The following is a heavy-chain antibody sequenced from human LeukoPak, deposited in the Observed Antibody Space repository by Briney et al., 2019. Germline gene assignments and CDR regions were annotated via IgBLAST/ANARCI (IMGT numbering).Heavy chain of an antibody. J-gene: IGHJ1*01. CDR1: GYTFTSYG. Sequence: ASVTVSFKASGYTFTSYGISWVRQAPGQGLEWMGWISAYNGNTNYAQKLQGRVTMTTDTSTSTAYMELRSLRSDDTAVYYCASGRSSSWYAEYFQHWGQGTLVTVSS. V-gene: IGHV1-18*01. CDR3: ASGRSSSWYAEYFQH. CDR2: ISAYNGNT. D-gene: IGHD6-13*01.